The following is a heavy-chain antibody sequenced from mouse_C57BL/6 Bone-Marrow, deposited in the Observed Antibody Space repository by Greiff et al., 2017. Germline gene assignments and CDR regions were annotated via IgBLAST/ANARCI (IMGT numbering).Heavy chain of an antibody. CDR3: ARSGPLERSFDY. CDR1: GYTFTSYW. Sequence: QVQLQQPGAELVTPGASVKMSCKASGYTFTSYWITWVKQRPGQGLVWIGDIYHTSGRTNYNEKFKSKAILTVDTSSNTAYMQLSSLTSEDSAVFYCARSGPLERSFDYWGQGTTLTGSS. D-gene: IGHD3-1*01. CDR2: IYHTSGRT. J-gene: IGHJ2*01. V-gene: IGHV1-55*01.